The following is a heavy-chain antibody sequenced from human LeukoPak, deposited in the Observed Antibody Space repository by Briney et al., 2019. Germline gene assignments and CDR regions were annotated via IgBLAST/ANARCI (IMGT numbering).Heavy chain of an antibody. CDR2: ISYDGSNK. Sequence: GGSLRLSCAASGFTFSSYAMHWVRQAPGKGLEWVAVISYDGSNKYYADSVKGRFTISRDNSKNTLYLQMNSLRAEDTAVYYCARAMDVWGQGTTVTVSS. J-gene: IGHJ6*02. CDR1: GFTFSSYA. V-gene: IGHV3-30-3*01. CDR3: ARAMDV.